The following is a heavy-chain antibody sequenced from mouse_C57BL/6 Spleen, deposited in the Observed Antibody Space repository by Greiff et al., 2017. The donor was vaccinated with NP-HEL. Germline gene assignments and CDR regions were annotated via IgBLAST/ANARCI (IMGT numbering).Heavy chain of an antibody. V-gene: IGHV1-72*01. D-gene: IGHD2-1*01. CDR3: ARYGNYGKGIAY. CDR1: GYTFTSYW. J-gene: IGHJ3*01. Sequence: QVQLKQPGAELVKPGASVKLSCKASGYTFTSYWMHWVKQRPGRGLEWIGRIDPNSGGTKYNEKFKSKATLTVDKPSSTAYMQLSSLTSEDSAVYYCARYGNYGKGIAYWGQGTLVTVSA. CDR2: IDPNSGGT.